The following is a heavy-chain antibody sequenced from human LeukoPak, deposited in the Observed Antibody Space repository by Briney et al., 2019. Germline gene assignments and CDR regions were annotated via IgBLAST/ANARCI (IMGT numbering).Heavy chain of an antibody. CDR2: ISSSSSYI. CDR1: GFTFSSYS. Sequence: PGGSLRLSCAASGFTFSSYSMNWVRQAPGKGLEWVSSISSSSSYIYYADSVRGRFTISRDNAKNSLYLQMNSLRAEDTAVYYCARDRDYYGSGSYNYGMDVWGQGTTVTVSS. CDR3: ARDRDYYGSGSYNYGMDV. V-gene: IGHV3-21*01. D-gene: IGHD3-10*01. J-gene: IGHJ6*02.